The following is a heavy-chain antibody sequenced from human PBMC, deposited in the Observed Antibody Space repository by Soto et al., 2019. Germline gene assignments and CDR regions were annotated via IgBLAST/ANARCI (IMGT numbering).Heavy chain of an antibody. J-gene: IGHJ6*02. CDR1: GGTFSNYS. CDR3: ARAMVVADPSDGYSYCGLDV. Sequence: QVQLVQSGAEVKKPGSSVKVSCKASGGTFSNYSINWVRQAPGQGLQWMGGIIPIFGTPAYAQTFQGRVTITADESTTTAYMALSSLRSEDTAVYYCARAMVVADPSDGYSYCGLDVWGQGTTVTVSS. CDR2: IIPIFGTP. V-gene: IGHV1-69*01. D-gene: IGHD5-12*01.